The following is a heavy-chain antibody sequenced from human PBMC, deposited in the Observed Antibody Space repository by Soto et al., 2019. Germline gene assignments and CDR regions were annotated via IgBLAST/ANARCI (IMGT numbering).Heavy chain of an antibody. V-gene: IGHV1-2*04. CDR1: GYTFTGYY. CDR3: ARDSVAGTAGYYYYGMDV. Sequence: ASVKVSCKASGYTFTGYYMHWVRQAPGQGLEWMGWINPNSGGTNYAQKFQGWVTMTRDTSISTAYMELSRLRSDDTAVYYCARDSVAGTAGYYYYGMDVWGQGTTVTVSS. CDR2: INPNSGGT. J-gene: IGHJ6*02. D-gene: IGHD6-19*01.